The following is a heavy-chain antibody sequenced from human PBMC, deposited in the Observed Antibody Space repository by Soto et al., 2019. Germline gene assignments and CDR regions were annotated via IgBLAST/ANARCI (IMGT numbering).Heavy chain of an antibody. Sequence: QVQLQESGPGLVKPSQTLSLTCTVSGGSISSGGYYWSWIRQHPGKGLEWIGYIYYSGSTYYNPSLKSRVTISVDTSKNQFSLKLSSVTAADTAVYYCARGHKRWLQLCYFDYWGQGTLVTVSS. D-gene: IGHD5-12*01. CDR3: ARGHKRWLQLCYFDY. J-gene: IGHJ4*02. CDR2: IYYSGST. V-gene: IGHV4-31*03. CDR1: GGSISSGGYY.